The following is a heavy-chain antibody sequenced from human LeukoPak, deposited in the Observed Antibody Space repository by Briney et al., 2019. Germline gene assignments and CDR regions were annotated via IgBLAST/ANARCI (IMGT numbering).Heavy chain of an antibody. J-gene: IGHJ4*02. Sequence: PGGSLRLSCAASGFTFSSYAMSWVRQAPGKGLEWVSAISGSGGSTYYADSVKGRFTISRDNSKNTLYLQMNSLRAEDTAVYYCAKDTYDFWSGYFPVYYFDYWGQGTLVTVSS. CDR1: GFTFSSYA. CDR3: AKDTYDFWSGYFPVYYFDY. CDR2: ISGSGGST. D-gene: IGHD3-3*01. V-gene: IGHV3-23*01.